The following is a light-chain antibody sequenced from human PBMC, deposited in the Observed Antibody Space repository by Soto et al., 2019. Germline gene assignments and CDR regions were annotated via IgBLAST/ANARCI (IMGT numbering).Light chain of an antibody. CDR1: GSDVGGYNY. CDR2: EVS. V-gene: IGLV2-14*01. CDR3: SSYTSSSTPV. Sequence: QSALTQPASVSGSPGQSITISCTGTGSDVGGYNYVSWYQQHPGKAPKLMIYEVSNRPSGVSNRFSGSKSGNTASLTISGLQTEDEADYYCSSYTSSSTPVFGGGTQLTVL. J-gene: IGLJ2*01.